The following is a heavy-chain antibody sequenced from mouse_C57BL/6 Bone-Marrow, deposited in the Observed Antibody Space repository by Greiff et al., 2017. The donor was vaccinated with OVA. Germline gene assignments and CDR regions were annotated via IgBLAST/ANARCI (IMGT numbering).Heavy chain of an antibody. J-gene: IGHJ2*01. CDR1: EYEFPSHD. CDR3: APIYYGNYTYYFDY. CDR2: INSDGGST. Sequence: EVQLVESGGGLVQPGESLKLSCESNEYEFPSHDMSWVRKTPEKRLELVAAINSDGGSTYYPDTMERRFIISRDNTKKTLYLQMISLRSEDTALYYCAPIYYGNYTYYFDYWGQGTTLTVSS. V-gene: IGHV5-2*01. D-gene: IGHD2-1*01.